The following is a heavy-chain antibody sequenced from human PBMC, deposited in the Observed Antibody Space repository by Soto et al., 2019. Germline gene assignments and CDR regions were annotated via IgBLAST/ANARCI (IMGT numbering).Heavy chain of an antibody. CDR1: VFTFSNYG. V-gene: IGHV3-30*18. J-gene: IGHJ4*02. Sequence: WWTLRLSCSASVFTFSNYGMHWGRQTPGKGLERVAVISYDGNNKYYADSVKGRFTISRDKSKNRLYLQMNSLRTEDTAVYYCAKDRRPHEYCSGGSCYNGFAYWGQGTRVTVSS. D-gene: IGHD2-15*01. CDR3: AKDRRPHEYCSGGSCYNGFAY. CDR2: ISYDGNNK.